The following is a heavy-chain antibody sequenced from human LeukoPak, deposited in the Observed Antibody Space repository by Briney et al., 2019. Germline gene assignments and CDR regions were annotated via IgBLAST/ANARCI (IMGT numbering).Heavy chain of an antibody. CDR3: ARGFDYSGAWGRRFDY. J-gene: IGHJ4*02. D-gene: IGHD4-11*01. CDR1: GYTFTNYD. CDR2: MNPNSGNT. V-gene: IGHV1-8*01. Sequence: ASVKVSCKASGYTFTNYDINWVRQAAGQGLEWMGWMNPNSGNTGYAQKFQGRVTMTRNTSINTAYMELTSLTSEDTAVYYCARGFDYSGAWGRRFDYWGQGSLVTVSS.